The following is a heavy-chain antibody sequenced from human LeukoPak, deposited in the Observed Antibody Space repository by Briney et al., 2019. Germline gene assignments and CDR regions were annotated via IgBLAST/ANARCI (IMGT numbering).Heavy chain of an antibody. Sequence: GGSLRLSCAASGFTFSSYWKTWVRQAPGKGLEWVANIKQDGSEKYYVDSVKGRFTISRDNAKNSMYLQMNSLRAEDTAVYYCARLNYHSFVYWGQGTLVTVSS. CDR2: IKQDGSEK. D-gene: IGHD1-7*01. CDR1: GFTFSSYW. CDR3: ARLNYHSFVY. J-gene: IGHJ4*02. V-gene: IGHV3-7*01.